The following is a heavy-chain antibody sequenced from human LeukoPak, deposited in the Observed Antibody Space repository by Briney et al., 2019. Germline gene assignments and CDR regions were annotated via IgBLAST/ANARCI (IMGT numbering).Heavy chain of an antibody. CDR3: ARVDVDIVATIISD. D-gene: IGHD5-12*01. CDR2: IYYSVST. CDR1: GGSISSYY. Sequence: PSQTLSLTCTVSGGSISSYYCSWIRQPPGKGLEWIGYIYYSVSTNYNPSLKSRVTISVDPSKNQFSLKLSSVTAADTAVYYCARVDVDIVATIISDWGQGNLVTVSS. J-gene: IGHJ4*02. V-gene: IGHV4-59*01.